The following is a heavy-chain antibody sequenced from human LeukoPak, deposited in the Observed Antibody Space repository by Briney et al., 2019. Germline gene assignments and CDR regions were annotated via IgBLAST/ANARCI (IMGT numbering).Heavy chain of an antibody. CDR2: IYHSGST. D-gene: IGHD3-3*01. V-gene: IGHV4-30-2*01. CDR3: ARDGTSGFRVLGSTHYWDWFDP. J-gene: IGHJ5*02. Sequence: SETLSLTCTVSGGSISSGGYYWSWIRQPPGKGLEWIGYIYHSGSTYYNPSLKSRVTISVDRSKNQFSLKLSSVTAADTAVYYCARDGTSGFRVLGSTHYWDWFDPWGQGTLVTVSS. CDR1: GGSISSGGYY.